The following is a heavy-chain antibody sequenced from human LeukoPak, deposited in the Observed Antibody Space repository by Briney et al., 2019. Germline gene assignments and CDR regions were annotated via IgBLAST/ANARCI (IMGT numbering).Heavy chain of an antibody. D-gene: IGHD4-17*01. V-gene: IGHV4-38-2*02. J-gene: IGHJ4*02. CDR2: IYHSGST. CDR1: GYSISSGYY. Sequence: SETLSLTCTVSGYSISSGYYWGWIRQPPGKGLEWIGSIYHSGSTYYNPSLKSRVTISVDTSKNQFSLKVSSVTAADTAMYYCARGRDYDDYGSFEFWGQGILVSVSS. CDR3: ARGRDYDDYGSFEF.